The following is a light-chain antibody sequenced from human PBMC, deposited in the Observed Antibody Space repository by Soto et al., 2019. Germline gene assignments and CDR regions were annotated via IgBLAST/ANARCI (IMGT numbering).Light chain of an antibody. CDR2: DAS. CDR1: QSVSNY. CDR3: QQRSNWPT. Sequence: EIVLTQSPATLSLSPGERATLSCRASQSVSNYLAWYQQKPGQAPRLLIFDASSRATGIPDRFSGSGSGTDFTLTISNPEPEDFAVYYCQQRSNWPTFGQGTKVEIK. V-gene: IGKV3-11*01. J-gene: IGKJ1*01.